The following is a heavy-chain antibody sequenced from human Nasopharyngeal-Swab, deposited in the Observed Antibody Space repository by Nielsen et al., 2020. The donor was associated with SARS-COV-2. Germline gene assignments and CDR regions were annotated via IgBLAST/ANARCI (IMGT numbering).Heavy chain of an antibody. CDR2: VYRSGDS. Sequence: SETLSLTCSVSVSGGSINSGTYYWNWIRQPAGKGLEWLWRVYRSGDSDYNPSLQSPITISMDASTNQLSLELTSVTAADTALYYCAWGDKTLVRDGFDVWGQGTMVTVSS. CDR3: AWGDKTLVRDGFDV. V-gene: IGHV4-61*02. CDR1: GGSINSGTYY. J-gene: IGHJ3*01. D-gene: IGHD5-24*01.